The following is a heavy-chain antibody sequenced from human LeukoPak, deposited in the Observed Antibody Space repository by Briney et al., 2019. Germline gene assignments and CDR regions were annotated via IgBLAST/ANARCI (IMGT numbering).Heavy chain of an antibody. J-gene: IGHJ6*03. D-gene: IGHD5-18*01. CDR3: ARSLGYSFSYHMDV. CDR2: ISSSSSTI. CDR1: GFTFSSYS. V-gene: IGHV3-48*04. Sequence: GGSLRLSCAASGFTFSSYSMNWVRQAPGKGLEWVSYISSSSSTIYYADSVKGRFTISRDNAKNSLYLQMNSLRAEDTAVYYCARSLGYSFSYHMDVWGKGTTVTVSS.